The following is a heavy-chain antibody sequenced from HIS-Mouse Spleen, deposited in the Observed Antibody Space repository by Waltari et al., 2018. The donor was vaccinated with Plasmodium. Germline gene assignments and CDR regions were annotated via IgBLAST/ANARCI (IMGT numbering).Heavy chain of an antibody. CDR2: INHSGST. V-gene: IGHV4-34*01. Sequence: QVQLQQWGAGLLKPSETLSLTCAVYGGSFSGYYWSWIRQPPGRGLEWNGEINHSGSTNYNPSRNSRVTISVDTSKNQFSLKLSSVTAADTAVYYCAGWGIAAAGEYFQHWGQGTLVTVSS. CDR3: AGWGIAAAGEYFQH. J-gene: IGHJ1*01. D-gene: IGHD6-13*01. CDR1: GGSFSGYY.